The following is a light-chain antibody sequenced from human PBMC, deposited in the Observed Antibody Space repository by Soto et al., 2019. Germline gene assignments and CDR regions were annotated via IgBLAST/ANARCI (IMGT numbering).Light chain of an antibody. CDR3: QSYDSSLSASV. CDR2: SSY. CDR1: SSNIGSNT. J-gene: IGLJ2*01. Sequence: QSVLTQPPSVSGTPGQRVTISCSGSSSNIGSNTVNWYQQFPGTAPRLLIYSSYQRPSGVPDRFSGSQSGTSASLAISGLQSDDEADYYCQSYDSSLSASVFGGGTKLTVL. V-gene: IGLV1-44*01.